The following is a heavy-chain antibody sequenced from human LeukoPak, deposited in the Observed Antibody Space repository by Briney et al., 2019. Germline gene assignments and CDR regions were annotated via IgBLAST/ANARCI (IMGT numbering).Heavy chain of an antibody. D-gene: IGHD1-26*01. CDR3: ARDRGSYPRRNWFDP. Sequence: PSETLSLTCTVSGGSMTYYYWSWIRQPPGKGLEWIGYIHDNGITNYNPSLKSRVTISLDTSKNQFSLKLSSVTAADTAVYYCARDRGSYPRRNWFDPWGQGTLVTVSS. CDR1: GGSMTYYY. J-gene: IGHJ5*02. CDR2: IHDNGIT. V-gene: IGHV4-59*01.